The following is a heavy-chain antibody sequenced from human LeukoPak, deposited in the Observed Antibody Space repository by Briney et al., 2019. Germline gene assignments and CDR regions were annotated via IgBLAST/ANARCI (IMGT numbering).Heavy chain of an antibody. J-gene: IGHJ3*02. CDR3: AGRDPRNRDAFDI. D-gene: IGHD1-14*01. CDR1: GGSISTNSYY. Sequence: PSETLSLTCTVSGGSISTNSYYWGRIRQPPGKGLEWIGSIFYSGTTYYNPSLKSRVTISVDTSKNQFSLKLSSVTAADTTVYYCAGRDPRNRDAFDIWGQGTMVTVSS. CDR2: IFYSGTT. V-gene: IGHV4-39*01.